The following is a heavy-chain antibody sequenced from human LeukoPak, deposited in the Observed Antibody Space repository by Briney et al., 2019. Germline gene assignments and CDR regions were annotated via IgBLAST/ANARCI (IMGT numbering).Heavy chain of an antibody. CDR3: ARERPSRRGADAVDI. J-gene: IGHJ3*02. CDR2: IWYDGSNK. V-gene: IGHV3-33*01. CDR1: GFTFSSYG. D-gene: IGHD5-12*01. Sequence: PGRSLRLSCAASGFTFSSYGMHWVRQAPGKGLEWVAVIWYDGSNKYYADSVKGRFTISRDNSKNTLYLQMNSLRAEDTAVYYCARERPSRRGADAVDIWGQGTMVTVSS.